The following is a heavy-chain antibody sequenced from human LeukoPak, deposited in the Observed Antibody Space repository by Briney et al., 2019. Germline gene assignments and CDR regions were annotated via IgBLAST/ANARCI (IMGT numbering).Heavy chain of an antibody. Sequence: SETLSLTCAVYGGSFSGYYWSWIRQLPGKGLEWIGEINHSRSTNYNPSLKSRVTISVDTSKNQFSLKLSSVTAADTAVYYCARGPYKYYDSSDYYYWGQGTLVTVSS. V-gene: IGHV4-34*01. CDR1: GGSFSGYY. CDR2: INHSRST. D-gene: IGHD3-22*01. J-gene: IGHJ4*02. CDR3: ARGPYKYYDSSDYYY.